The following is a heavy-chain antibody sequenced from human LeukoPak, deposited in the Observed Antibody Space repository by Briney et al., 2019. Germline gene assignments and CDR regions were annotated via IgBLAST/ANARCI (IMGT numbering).Heavy chain of an antibody. Sequence: GGALQISCKGSGCSFTSYWIGWVRRMPGKGLEWMGIIYPGDSDTRYSPSFQGQVTISADKSISTAYLQWSSLKASDTAMYYCATGVGIVGATSDYWGQGTLVTVSS. J-gene: IGHJ4*02. V-gene: IGHV5-51*01. CDR3: ATGVGIVGATSDY. CDR2: IYPGDSDT. D-gene: IGHD1-26*01. CDR1: GCSFTSYW.